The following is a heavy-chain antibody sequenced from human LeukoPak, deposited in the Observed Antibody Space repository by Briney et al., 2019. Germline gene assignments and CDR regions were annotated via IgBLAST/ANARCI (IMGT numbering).Heavy chain of an antibody. Sequence: GGSLRLSCAGSGFTFSGYWMHWVRQAPGKGLVWVSHINTDGSSTKYADSVKGRFTISRDNAKNTLYLQMNRLRAEDTAVDYCARGGYCSGGICYGLDNWGQGTLVTVSS. CDR3: ARGGYCSGGICYGLDN. CDR1: GFTFSGYW. V-gene: IGHV3-74*03. D-gene: IGHD2-15*01. J-gene: IGHJ4*02. CDR2: INTDGSST.